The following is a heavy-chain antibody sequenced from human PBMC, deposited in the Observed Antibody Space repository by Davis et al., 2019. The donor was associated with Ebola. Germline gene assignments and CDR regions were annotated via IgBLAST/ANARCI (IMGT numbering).Heavy chain of an antibody. V-gene: IGHV4-59*01. CDR1: GCSIISYS. J-gene: IGHJ4*02. D-gene: IGHD3-16*01. Sequence: PSETLSLPCTAPGCSIISYSWSWIRQPPGKGLEWIGYIYYSGSTNYNPSLKSRVTISVDTSKDQFSLKLSSVTAADTAVYYCARAVGGAMDYWGQGTLVTVSS. CDR3: ARAVGGAMDY. CDR2: IYYSGST.